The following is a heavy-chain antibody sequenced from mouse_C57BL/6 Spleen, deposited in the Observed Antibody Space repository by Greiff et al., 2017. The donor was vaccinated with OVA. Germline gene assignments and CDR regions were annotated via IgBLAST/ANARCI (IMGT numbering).Heavy chain of an antibody. CDR3: ARSKGFITTVGDYFDY. D-gene: IGHD1-1*01. Sequence: QVQLKQPGAELVRPGSSVKLSCKASGYTFTSYWMHWVKQRPIQGLEWIGNIDPSDSETHYNQKFKDKATLTVDKSSSTAYMQLSSLTSEDSAVYYCARSKGFITTVGDYFDYWGQGTTLTVSS. CDR2: IDPSDSET. V-gene: IGHV1-52*01. CDR1: GYTFTSYW. J-gene: IGHJ2*01.